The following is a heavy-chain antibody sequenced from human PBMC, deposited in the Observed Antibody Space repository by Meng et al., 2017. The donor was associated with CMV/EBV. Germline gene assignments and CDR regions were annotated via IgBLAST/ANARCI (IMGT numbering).Heavy chain of an antibody. V-gene: IGHV1-2*02. CDR3: ARVGATPIDAFDI. J-gene: IGHJ3*02. CDR2: LNPNSGGT. CDR1: GSTFTDYY. D-gene: IGHD1-26*01. Sequence: ASVKVSCKASGSTFTDYYMHWVRQTPGQGFEWMGWLNPNSGGTNYAQKFQGRVTMTRDTSISTAYLEVSRLRSDDTAIYYCARVGATPIDAFDIWGQGTMVTVSS.